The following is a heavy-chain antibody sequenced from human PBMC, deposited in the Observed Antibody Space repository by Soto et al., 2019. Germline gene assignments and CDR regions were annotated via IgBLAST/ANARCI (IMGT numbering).Heavy chain of an antibody. J-gene: IGHJ6*02. V-gene: IGHV3-21*01. Sequence: GGSLRLSCAASGFTFSSYSTNWVRQAPGKGLEWVSSISSSSSYIYYADSVKGRFTISRDNAKNSLYLQMNSLRAEDTAVYYCARDLGCSGGSCYLGESPAPPSNYYYYYGMDVWGQGTTVTVSS. CDR3: ARDLGCSGGSCYLGESPAPPSNYYYYYGMDV. CDR2: ISSSSSYI. D-gene: IGHD2-15*01. CDR1: GFTFSSYS.